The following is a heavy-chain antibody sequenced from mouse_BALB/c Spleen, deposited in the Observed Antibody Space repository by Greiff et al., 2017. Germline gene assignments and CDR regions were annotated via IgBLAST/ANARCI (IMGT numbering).Heavy chain of an antibody. J-gene: IGHJ4*01. CDR1: GYSITSDYA. D-gene: IGHD2-14*01. CDR2: ISYSGST. Sequence: EVKLLESGPGLVKPSQSLSLTCTVTGYSITSDYAWNWIRQFPGNKLEWMGYISYSGSTSYNPSLKSRISITRDTSKNQFFLQLNSVTTEDTATYYCATREGYDVYAMDYWGQGTSVTVSS. V-gene: IGHV3-2*02. CDR3: ATREGYDVYAMDY.